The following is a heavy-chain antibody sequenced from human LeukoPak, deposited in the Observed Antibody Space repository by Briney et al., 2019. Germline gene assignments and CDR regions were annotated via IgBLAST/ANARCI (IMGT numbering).Heavy chain of an antibody. D-gene: IGHD3-3*01. J-gene: IGHJ4*02. Sequence: AQPGGSLRLSCPASGFTVGSNYMGWVRQAPGKGLEWVSFISSSGSTINYADSVNGRFTIARDNAKNSLYLQMNSLRAEDTAVYYCVRGLRYTILGGDYFWGQGTLVTVSS. CDR1: GFTVGSNY. V-gene: IGHV3-11*04. CDR3: VRGLRYTILGGDYF. CDR2: ISSSGSTI.